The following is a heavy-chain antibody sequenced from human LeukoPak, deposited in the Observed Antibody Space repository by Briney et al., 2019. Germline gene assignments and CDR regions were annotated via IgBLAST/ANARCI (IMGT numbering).Heavy chain of an antibody. Sequence: SETLSLTCTVSGGSIFNSYWSWIRQPPRKGLEWIGYIYYSGSTNYNPSLKSRVTISVDTSKNQFSLKLSSVTAADTAAYYCAREYGSGDNWFDPWGQGTLVTVSS. CDR1: GGSIFNSY. CDR2: IYYSGST. D-gene: IGHD3-10*01. V-gene: IGHV4-59*01. CDR3: AREYGSGDNWFDP. J-gene: IGHJ5*02.